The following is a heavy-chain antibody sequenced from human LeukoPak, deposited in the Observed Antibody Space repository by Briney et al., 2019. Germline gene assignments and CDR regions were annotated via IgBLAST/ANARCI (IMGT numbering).Heavy chain of an antibody. V-gene: IGHV4-59*01. J-gene: IGHJ6*03. D-gene: IGHD3-10*01. CDR2: IYYSGGT. CDR1: GGSISSYY. Sequence: SETLSLTCTVSGGSISSYYWSWIRQPPGKGLEWIRYIYYSGGTNYNPSLKSRVTISVDTSKNQFSLKLSSVTTADTAVYYCARVEEGYGSGRRGNFYYYYMDVWGKGTTVTISS. CDR3: ARVEEGYGSGRRGNFYYYYMDV.